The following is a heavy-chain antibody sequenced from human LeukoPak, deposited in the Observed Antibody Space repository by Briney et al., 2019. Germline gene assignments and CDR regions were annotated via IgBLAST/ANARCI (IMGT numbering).Heavy chain of an antibody. CDR3: ARLLGYCSGGSCYPPDY. D-gene: IGHD2-15*01. CDR2: IYPGDSDT. CDR1: GYSFTSYW. Sequence: GESLKISCKGSGYSFTSYWIGWVRQMPGKGLEWMGIIYPGDSDTRYSPSFQGQVTVSADKSISTAYLQWSSLKASDTAMYYCARLLGYCSGGSCYPPDYWGQGTLVTVS. J-gene: IGHJ4*02. V-gene: IGHV5-51*01.